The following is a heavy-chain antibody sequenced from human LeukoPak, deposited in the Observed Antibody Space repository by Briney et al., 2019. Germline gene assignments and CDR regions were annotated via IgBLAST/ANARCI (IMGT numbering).Heavy chain of an antibody. Sequence: GGSLRLSCAASGFAFSNYWMTWVRQAPGKGLQWVANIKPDGTEKNYVDSVKGRFTISRDNAKNSVYLQLNSLRVDDTALHYCARTPLTQLEPDYFDSWGQGTLVSVSS. V-gene: IGHV3-7*01. J-gene: IGHJ4*02. D-gene: IGHD1-1*01. CDR3: ARTPLTQLEPDYFDS. CDR1: GFAFSNYW. CDR2: IKPDGTEK.